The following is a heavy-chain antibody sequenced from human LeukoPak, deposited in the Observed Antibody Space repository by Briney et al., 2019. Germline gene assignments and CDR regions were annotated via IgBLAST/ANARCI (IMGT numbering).Heavy chain of an antibody. CDR3: ARGVKSSGWFDP. V-gene: IGHV1-69*05. Sequence: SVKVSCKAPGGTFSSYAISWVRQAPGQGLEWMGGIIPIFGTANYAQKFQGRVTITTDESTSTAYMELSSLRSEDTAVYYCARGVKSSGWFDPWGQGTLVTVSS. J-gene: IGHJ5*02. CDR1: GGTFSSYA. CDR2: IIPIFGTA. D-gene: IGHD6-19*01.